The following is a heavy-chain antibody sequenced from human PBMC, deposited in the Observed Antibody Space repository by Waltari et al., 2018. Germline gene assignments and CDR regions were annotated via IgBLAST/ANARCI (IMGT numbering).Heavy chain of an antibody. D-gene: IGHD1-1*01. V-gene: IGHV4-34*01. CDR3: ARGATATTGFAFSA. Sequence: QVQLQQWGAGLLKSSETLALACAVPGDSFDPYYWSWIRQAPGKGLEWIGEISHLGGTKYNPSLKSRVTISMDMSKWQFSLNLNSVTAADTAMYYCARGATATTGFAFSAWGQGTMVNVSS. J-gene: IGHJ3*01. CDR2: ISHLGGT. CDR1: GDSFDPYY.